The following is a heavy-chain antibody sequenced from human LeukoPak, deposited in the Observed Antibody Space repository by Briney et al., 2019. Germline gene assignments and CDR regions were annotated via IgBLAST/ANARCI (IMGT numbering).Heavy chain of an antibody. CDR1: GGSISSYY. J-gene: IGHJ6*03. V-gene: IGHV4-59*12. Sequence: PSETLSLTCTVSGGSISSYYWSWIRQPPGKGLEWIGYIYYSGSTYYNPSLKSRVTISVDTSKNQFSLKLSSVTAADTAVYCCARVRYYYYYYMDVWGKGTTVTVSS. CDR3: ARVRYYYYYYMDV. CDR2: IYYSGST.